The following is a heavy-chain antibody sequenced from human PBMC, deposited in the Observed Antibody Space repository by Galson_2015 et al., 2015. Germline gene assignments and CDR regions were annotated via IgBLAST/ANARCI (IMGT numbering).Heavy chain of an antibody. D-gene: IGHD5-12*01. Sequence: SVKVSCKASGYTFTDYTMHWVRQAPGQRLEWMGWIHACNGNTKYSQKFQGRVTITRDTSATTGYMELSSLRSEDTAVYYCARQGGYSDYGSYYFDYWGQGTLVTVSS. J-gene: IGHJ4*02. CDR2: IHACNGNT. CDR3: ARQGGYSDYGSYYFDY. CDR1: GYTFTDYT. V-gene: IGHV1-3*01.